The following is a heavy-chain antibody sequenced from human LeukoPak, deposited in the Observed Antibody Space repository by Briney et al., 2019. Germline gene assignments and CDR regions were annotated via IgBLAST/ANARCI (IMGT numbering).Heavy chain of an antibody. CDR3: ASLCWDSPPQAGNDAFDI. J-gene: IGHJ3*02. D-gene: IGHD1-26*01. Sequence: GGSLRLSCAASGSTFDDYGMSWVRQAPGKGLEWVSGINWNGGSTGYADSVKGRFTISRDNAKNSLYLQMNSLRAEDTALYYCASLCWDSPPQAGNDAFDIWGQGTMVTASS. CDR2: INWNGGST. CDR1: GSTFDDYG. V-gene: IGHV3-20*04.